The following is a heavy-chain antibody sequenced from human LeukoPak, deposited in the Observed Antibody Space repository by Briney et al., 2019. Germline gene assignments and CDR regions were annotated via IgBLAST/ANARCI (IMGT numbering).Heavy chain of an antibody. V-gene: IGHV3-30*02. CDR1: GISFRSYG. D-gene: IGHD6-19*01. Sequence: GGSLRLSCAASGISFRSYGMHWVRQAPGKGLEWVTFIWYDASNKYYAESVKGRFTISRDNFKNTLYLQMNSLRAEDTAVYYCARPTYSSGWYDIDYWGQGTLVTVSS. CDR2: IWYDASNK. J-gene: IGHJ4*02. CDR3: ARPTYSSGWYDIDY.